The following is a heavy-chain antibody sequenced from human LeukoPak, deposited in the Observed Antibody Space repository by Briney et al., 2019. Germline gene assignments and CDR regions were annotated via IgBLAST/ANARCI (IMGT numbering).Heavy chain of an antibody. CDR2: MLYDGETA. D-gene: IGHD3-10*01. CDR1: GFTFSSYT. CDR3: VRDRHYIGNREVRFPY. V-gene: IGHV3-30*04. J-gene: IGHJ4*02. Sequence: PGGSLRLSCAASGFTFSSYTLHWVRQAPGKGLEWVAVMLYDGETAYYADSVKGRFTVSRDNSKNTLYLQMNSLRVEDTAVYYCVRDRHYIGNREVRFPYWGQGALVTVSS.